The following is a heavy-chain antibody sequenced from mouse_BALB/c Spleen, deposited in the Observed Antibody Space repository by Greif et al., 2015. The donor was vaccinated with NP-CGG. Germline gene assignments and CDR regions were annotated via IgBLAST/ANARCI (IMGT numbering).Heavy chain of an antibody. CDR2: IRNKANGYTT. Sequence: EVQLVESGGGLVQPGGSLGLSCATSGFTFTDYYMSWVRQPPGKALEWLGFIRNKANGYTTEYSASVKGRFTISRDNSQSILYLQMNTLRAEDSATYYCARDVGFDYWGQGTTLTVSS. J-gene: IGHJ2*01. D-gene: IGHD4-1*01. CDR3: ARDVGFDY. V-gene: IGHV7-3*02. CDR1: GFTFTDYY.